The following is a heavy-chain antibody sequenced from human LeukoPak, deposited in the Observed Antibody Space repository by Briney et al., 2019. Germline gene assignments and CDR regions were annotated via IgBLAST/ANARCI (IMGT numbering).Heavy chain of an antibody. CDR1: GYTFTDHY. J-gene: IGHJ4*02. CDR3: ARGKYRYAVDY. CDR2: IDPKRGVT. D-gene: IGHD5-18*01. V-gene: IGHV1-2*06. Sequence: ASVKVSCKASGYTFTDHYIHWVREAPGEGLEWMGRIDPKRGVTDYAQKFQGGVAMTRDTSISTVYMELSRLRSDDTAVYYCARGKYRYAVDYWGQGTRVTVPT.